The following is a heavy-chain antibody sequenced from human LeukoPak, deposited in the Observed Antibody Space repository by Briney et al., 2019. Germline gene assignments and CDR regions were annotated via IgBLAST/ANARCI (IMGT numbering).Heavy chain of an antibody. D-gene: IGHD3-9*01. CDR2: IWYDGSNK. Sequence: GRSLRLSCAASGFTFSSYGMHWVRQAPGKGLEWVAVIWYDGSNKYYADSVKGRFTISRDNSKNTLYLQMNSLRAEDTAVYYCAKDRDVLRYFDWLSGFDYWGQGTLVTVSS. CDR3: AKDRDVLRYFDWLSGFDY. J-gene: IGHJ4*02. CDR1: GFTFSSYG. V-gene: IGHV3-33*06.